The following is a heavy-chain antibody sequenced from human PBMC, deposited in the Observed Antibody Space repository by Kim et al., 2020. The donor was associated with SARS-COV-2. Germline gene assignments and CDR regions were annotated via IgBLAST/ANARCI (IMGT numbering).Heavy chain of an antibody. V-gene: IGHV4-34*01. Sequence: SETLSLTCAVYGGSFSGYYWSWIRQPPGKGLEWIGEINHSGSTNYNPSLKSRVTISVDTSKNQFSLKLSSVTAADTAVYYCARVLRQWLAQRFVGWFDPWGQGTLVTVSS. CDR3: ARVLRQWLAQRFVGWFDP. J-gene: IGHJ5*02. CDR2: INHSGST. CDR1: GGSFSGYY. D-gene: IGHD6-19*01.